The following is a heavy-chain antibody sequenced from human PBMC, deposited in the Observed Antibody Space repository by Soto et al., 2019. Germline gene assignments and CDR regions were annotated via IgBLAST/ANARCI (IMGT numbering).Heavy chain of an antibody. D-gene: IGHD5-12*01. V-gene: IGHV1-3*01. J-gene: IGHJ4*02. CDR2: INADNGNT. CDR3: AREVVSGYDLGY. Sequence: QVQLVQSGAEVKKPGASVTVSCKASGYTFTSFAIHWVRQAPGQRPEWMGWINADNGNTKYSQRFQGRVTFARDTSANTAYMQVSSVRSEDTAVYFCAREVVSGYDLGYWGQGTLVTVPS. CDR1: GYTFTSFA.